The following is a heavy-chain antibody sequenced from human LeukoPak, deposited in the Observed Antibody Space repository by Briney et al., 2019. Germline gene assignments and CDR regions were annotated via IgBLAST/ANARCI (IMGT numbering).Heavy chain of an antibody. CDR2: IIPIFGTA. V-gene: IGHV1-69*13. D-gene: IGHD3-10*01. CDR3: AISGSSVSWFASWFDP. Sequence: SVKVSCKASGGTFSSYAISWVRQAPGQGLEWMGGIIPIFGTANYAQKFQGRVTITEDESTSTAYMELSSLRSEDTAVYYCAISGSSVSWFASWFDPWGQGTLVTVSS. CDR1: GGTFSSYA. J-gene: IGHJ5*02.